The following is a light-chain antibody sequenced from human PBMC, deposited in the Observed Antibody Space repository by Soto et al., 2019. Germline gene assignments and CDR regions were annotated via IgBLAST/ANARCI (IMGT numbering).Light chain of an antibody. J-gene: IGLJ1*01. CDR3: SPYAVRSNV. CDR1: SSDVGGYNY. V-gene: IGLV2-8*01. CDR2: EVN. Sequence: QSALRNPPSASGSTGQSFSISCTWTSSDVGGYNYGSWYQQHPGKAPTLMSYEVNNRPSGVPDRFSRSKSRNTDSLTVSGLQADDEAHYYCSPYAVRSNVFGTGTKVTAL.